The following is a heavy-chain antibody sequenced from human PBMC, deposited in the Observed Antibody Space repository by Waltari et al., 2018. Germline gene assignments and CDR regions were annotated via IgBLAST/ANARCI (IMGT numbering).Heavy chain of an antibody. CDR2: INHSGST. D-gene: IGHD1-7*01. Sequence: QVQLQQWGAGLLKPSETLSLPCAVYGGSCSGYYWSWIRQPPGKGLEWIGEINHSGSTNYNPSLKSRVTISVDTSKNQFSLKLSSVTAADTAVYYCARGPKLTPNYYYYYMDVWGKGTTVTVSS. CDR1: GGSCSGYY. V-gene: IGHV4-34*01. CDR3: ARGPKLTPNYYYYYMDV. J-gene: IGHJ6*03.